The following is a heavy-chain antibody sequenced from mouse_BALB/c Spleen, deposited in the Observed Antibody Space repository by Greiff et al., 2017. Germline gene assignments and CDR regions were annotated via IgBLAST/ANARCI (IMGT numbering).Heavy chain of an antibody. V-gene: IGHV1S53*03. D-gene: IGHD6-1*01. CDR1: GYTFTDHA. CDR2: ISPGNGDN. Sequence: QVQLQQSDTELVKPGASVKISCKASGYTFTDHAINWVKQRPEQGLEWIGDISPGNGDNKYNQKFKDKATLTADKSSSTAYMQLRSLTSEDSAFYDSATTYYSHGRFAYWGQGTLVTVSA. J-gene: IGHJ3*01. CDR3: ATTYYSHGRFAY.